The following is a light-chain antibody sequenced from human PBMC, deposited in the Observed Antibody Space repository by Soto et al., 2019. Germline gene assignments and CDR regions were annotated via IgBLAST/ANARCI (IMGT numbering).Light chain of an antibody. J-gene: IGKJ3*01. CDR2: AVS. CDR3: QQCYSTLFT. Sequence: IQMTQFPSSLSASVGDRVTITCRAGQTVIRYLNCYQQKPGRAPNLLIYAVSNLQSGVPSRFSGSGSGTEFTLTISDLQPEDFATYYCQQCYSTLFTFGPGTKVDIK. CDR1: QTVIRY. V-gene: IGKV1-39*01.